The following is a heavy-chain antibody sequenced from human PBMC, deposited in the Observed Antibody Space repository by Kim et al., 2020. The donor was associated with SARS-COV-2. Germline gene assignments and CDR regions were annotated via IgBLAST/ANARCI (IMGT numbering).Heavy chain of an antibody. J-gene: IGHJ1*01. CDR3: ATDYVWGSYRYTSTEDFQH. CDR2: IWYDGSNK. V-gene: IGHV3-33*01. D-gene: IGHD3-16*02. CDR1: GFTFSSYG. Sequence: GGSLRLSCAASGFTFSSYGMHWVRQAPGKGLEWVAVIWYDGSNKYYADSVKGRFTISRDNSKNTLYLQMNSLRAEDTAVYYCATDYVWGSYRYTSTEDFQHWGQGTLVTVSS.